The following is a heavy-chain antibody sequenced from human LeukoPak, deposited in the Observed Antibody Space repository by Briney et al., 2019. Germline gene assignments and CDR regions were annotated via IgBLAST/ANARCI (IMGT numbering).Heavy chain of an antibody. D-gene: IGHD6-13*01. CDR1: GFTFSTYG. CDR2: IWYDGSNK. CDR3: ARDIGIAAAGTLDY. V-gene: IGHV3-33*08. Sequence: GGSLRLSCAASGFTFSTYGMHWVRQAPGKGLEWVAVIWYDGSNKYYADSVKGRFTISRDNSKNTLYLQMNSLRAEDAAVYYCARDIGIAAAGTLDYWGQGTLVTVSS. J-gene: IGHJ4*02.